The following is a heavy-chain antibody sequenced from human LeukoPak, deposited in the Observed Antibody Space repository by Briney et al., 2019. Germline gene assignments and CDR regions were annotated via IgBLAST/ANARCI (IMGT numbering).Heavy chain of an antibody. CDR3: ARHSARRLTMIID. J-gene: IGHJ4*02. V-gene: IGHV4-39*01. Sequence: SSETLSLTCTVSGGSISSSSYYWGWIRQPPGKGLEWIGSIYYSGSTYYNPSLKSRVTISVDTSKNQFSLKLSSVTAADTAVYYCARHSARRLTMIIDWGQGTLVTVSS. D-gene: IGHD3-22*01. CDR2: IYYSGST. CDR1: GGSISSSSYY.